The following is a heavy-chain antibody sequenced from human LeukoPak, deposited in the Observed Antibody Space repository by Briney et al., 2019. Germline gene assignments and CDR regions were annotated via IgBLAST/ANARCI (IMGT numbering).Heavy chain of an antibody. D-gene: IGHD3-9*01. CDR2: ISSSGSTV. CDR1: GFTFSTYT. Sequence: HPGGSLSLSCAASGFTFSTYTMNWVRQAPGKGLEWLSYISSSGSTVYYADSVKVRFTISRDNAKNSLYLQMHSLRAEDTAVYYCARGYYDILRVYYYYYMDVWGKGTTVTISS. V-gene: IGHV3-48*04. J-gene: IGHJ6*03. CDR3: ARGYYDILRVYYYYYMDV.